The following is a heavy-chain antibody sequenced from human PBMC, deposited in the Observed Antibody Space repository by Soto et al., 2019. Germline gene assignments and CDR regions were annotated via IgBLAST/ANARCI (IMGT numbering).Heavy chain of an antibody. J-gene: IGHJ5*02. CDR3: AKGSIEYSDAVDL. V-gene: IGHV3-23*01. D-gene: IGHD5-12*01. CDR1: GFSFSSYA. Sequence: EVQLLESGGALVQPGGSLRLACDASGFSFSSYAMVWVRQAPGKGLEWVSVISARGGSSYFADSVKGRFTISRDNSKNVLSLVMNSLRAEDTGKYFCAKGSIEYSDAVDLWGQGTLVLVSS. CDR2: ISARGGSS.